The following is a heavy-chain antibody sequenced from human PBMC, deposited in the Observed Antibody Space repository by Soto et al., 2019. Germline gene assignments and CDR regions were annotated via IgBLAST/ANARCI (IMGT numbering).Heavy chain of an antibody. D-gene: IGHD3-10*01. Sequence: PGGSLRLSCTASGFTFGDYAMSWVRQAPGKGLEWVGFIRSKAYGGTTEYAASVKGRFTISRDDSKSIAYLQMNSLKTEDTAVYYCTRGEFYYHGSGSYYNWYYFDYWGQGTLVTVSS. CDR2: IRSKAYGGTT. CDR3: TRGEFYYHGSGSYYNWYYFDY. V-gene: IGHV3-49*04. J-gene: IGHJ4*02. CDR1: GFTFGDYA.